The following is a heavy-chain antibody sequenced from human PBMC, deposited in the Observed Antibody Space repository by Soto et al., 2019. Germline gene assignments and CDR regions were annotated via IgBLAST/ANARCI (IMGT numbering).Heavy chain of an antibody. V-gene: IGHV1-69*01. CDR2: IIPIFGTA. CDR3: ARGGYSGSYYPGGESDAFDI. D-gene: IGHD1-26*01. Sequence: QVQLVQSGAEVKKPGSSVKVSCKASGGTFSSYAISWVRQAPGQGLEWMGGIIPIFGTANYAQKFQGRVTITADESTSTAYMELSSLRSEDTAVYYCARGGYSGSYYPGGESDAFDIWGQGTMVTVSS. CDR1: GGTFSSYA. J-gene: IGHJ3*02.